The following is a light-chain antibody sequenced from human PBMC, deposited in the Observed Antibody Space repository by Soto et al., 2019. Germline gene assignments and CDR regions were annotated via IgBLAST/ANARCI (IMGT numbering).Light chain of an antibody. J-gene: IGKJ1*01. V-gene: IGKV1-39*01. CDR2: GAS. CDR3: QQSFSTPRT. CDR1: QTISTY. Sequence: DIQMTQSPSPLSASVGARVTITCRASQTISTYLNWYQQKPGKAPKLLIYGASSLQSGVPSRFSGSGSGTDFTLTISSLQPEDFGTYYCQQSFSTPRTFGQETKVDIK.